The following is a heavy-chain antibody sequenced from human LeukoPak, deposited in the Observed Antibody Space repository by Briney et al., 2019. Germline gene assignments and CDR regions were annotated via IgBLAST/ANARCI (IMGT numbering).Heavy chain of an antibody. D-gene: IGHD2-15*01. V-gene: IGHV1-8*02. Sequence: GSVKVSCKASGYTFTSYDINWVRQATGQGLEWMGWMNPNSGNTGYAQKFQGRVTMTRDMSTSTVYMGLSSLRSEDTAVYYCAIGYCRGGSCDDEPGDAFDIWGQGTMVAVSS. CDR2: MNPNSGNT. CDR1: GYTFTSYD. J-gene: IGHJ3*02. CDR3: AIGYCRGGSCDDEPGDAFDI.